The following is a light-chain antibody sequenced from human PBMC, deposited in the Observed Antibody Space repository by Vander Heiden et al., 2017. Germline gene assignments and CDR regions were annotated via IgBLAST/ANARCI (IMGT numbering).Light chain of an antibody. Sequence: DIQMTQSPSTLSVSVGDRVTITCRASQSISRWLAWYQQKPGEAPKLLIYDVSSLGSGVPSRFSGSGSGTEFTLTISSLQPDDFASYYCQQYNSYSGYTFGQGTKLEIK. V-gene: IGKV1-5*01. CDR1: QSISRW. CDR3: QQYNSYSGYT. CDR2: DVS. J-gene: IGKJ2*01.